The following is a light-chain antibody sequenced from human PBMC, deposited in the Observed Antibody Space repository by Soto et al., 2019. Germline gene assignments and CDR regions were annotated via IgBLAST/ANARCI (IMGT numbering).Light chain of an antibody. J-gene: IGKJ1*01. CDR1: QGIRND. CDR3: QQYGRLPRT. V-gene: IGKV1-6*01. Sequence: AIQMTQSPSSLSASVGDRVTITCRASQGIRNDLGWYQQKPGKAPKLLIYAASSLQSGVPSRFSGSGSGTDFTLTISSLQPEDFAVYYCQQYGRLPRTFGQGTKVEIK. CDR2: AAS.